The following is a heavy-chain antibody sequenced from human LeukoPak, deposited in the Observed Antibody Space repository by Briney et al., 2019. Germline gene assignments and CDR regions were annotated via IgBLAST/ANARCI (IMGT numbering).Heavy chain of an antibody. V-gene: IGHV1-46*01. Sequence: AAVTVSFKPSGYTFTSYYMHWVRQAPGQGSEWMGIINPSGGSTSYAKKFQGRVTMTRDTSTSSVYMELSSLRSEDTAVYYCARGAIAAGGPYYYGMDVWGQGTTVTVAS. CDR3: ARGAIAAGGPYYYGMDV. D-gene: IGHD6-13*01. CDR2: INPSGGST. CDR1: GYTFTSYY. J-gene: IGHJ6*02.